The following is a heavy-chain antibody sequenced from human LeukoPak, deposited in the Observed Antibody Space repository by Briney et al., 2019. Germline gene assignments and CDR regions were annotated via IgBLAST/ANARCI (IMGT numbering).Heavy chain of an antibody. Sequence: GGPLRLSCAASGFTFSTYRMAWVRQAPGKGLEWVANIKGDESARHQADSVKGRFTISRDNARNSLYLQMSSLRGDDTAVYYCARDVVGSLDYWGQGTLVTVSS. CDR3: ARDVVGSLDY. CDR1: GFTFSTYR. J-gene: IGHJ4*02. D-gene: IGHD1-26*01. CDR2: IKGDESAR. V-gene: IGHV3-7*01.